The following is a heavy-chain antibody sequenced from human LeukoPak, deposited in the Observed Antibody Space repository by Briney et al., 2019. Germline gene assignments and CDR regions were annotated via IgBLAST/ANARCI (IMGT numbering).Heavy chain of an antibody. CDR1: GGTFSSYA. CDR2: IIPIFGTV. J-gene: IGHJ6*03. Sequence: SVKVSCKASGGTFSSYAISWVRQAPGQGLEWMGGIIPIFGTVNNAQKIQGRVTITADESTSTAYMELSSLRSEDTAMYYCARGSRYGSGSFPYYYYMDVWGKGTTVTISS. D-gene: IGHD3-10*01. CDR3: ARGSRYGSGSFPYYYYMDV. V-gene: IGHV1-69*13.